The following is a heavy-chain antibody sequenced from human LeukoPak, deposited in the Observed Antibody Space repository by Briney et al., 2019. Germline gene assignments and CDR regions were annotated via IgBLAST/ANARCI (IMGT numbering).Heavy chain of an antibody. V-gene: IGHV1-46*01. CDR3: ARESMIARERKFDF. J-gene: IGHJ4*02. D-gene: IGHD3-16*01. Sequence: GASVKVSCKASGYPLTTYYMHWVRQAPGQGLEWVGIINPSGGSTNYAQKFQGRVTMTRDTSTSTVYMELSSLRSEDTAVYYCARESMIARERKFDFWGQETLVTVSS. CDR2: INPSGGST. CDR1: GYPLTTYY.